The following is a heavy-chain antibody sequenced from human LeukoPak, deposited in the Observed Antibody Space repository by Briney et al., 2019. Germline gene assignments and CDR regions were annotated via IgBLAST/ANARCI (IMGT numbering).Heavy chain of an antibody. Sequence: PGGSLRLSCAASGFTFSSYSMNWVRQAPGKGLEWVSYISTTSRYIYYADSVKGRFTVSRDNAKNSLSLQMNSLRAEDTAVYYCARSYRGYDFGWFDPWCQGTLVTVSS. D-gene: IGHD5-12*01. CDR3: ARSYRGYDFGWFDP. V-gene: IGHV3-21*01. J-gene: IGHJ5*02. CDR1: GFTFSSYS. CDR2: ISTTSRYI.